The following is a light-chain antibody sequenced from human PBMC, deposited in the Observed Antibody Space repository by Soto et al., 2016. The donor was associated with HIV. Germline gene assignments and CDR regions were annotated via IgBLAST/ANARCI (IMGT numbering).Light chain of an antibody. J-gene: IGLJ2*01. Sequence: SYELTQPPSVSVAPGKTATITCGGNNIGREYVYWYQQKLGQAPVLVVSYDSDRPSGIPERFSGSHSGNTATLTISRVEAGDEADYYCQEWDANSDHRGVFGGGTKLTVL. V-gene: IGLV3-21*04. CDR1: NIGREY. CDR2: YDS. CDR3: QEWDANSDHRGV.